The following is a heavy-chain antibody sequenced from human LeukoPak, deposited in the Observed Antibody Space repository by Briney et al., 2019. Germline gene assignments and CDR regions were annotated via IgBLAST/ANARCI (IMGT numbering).Heavy chain of an antibody. Sequence: SETLSLTCTVSGGSISSGDYYWSWIRQPPGKGLEWIGYIYYSGSTYYNPSLKSRVTISVDTSKNQFSLKLSSVTAADTAVYYSARDEGDNLDYWGQGTLVTVSS. D-gene: IGHD1-1*01. CDR1: GGSISSGDYY. CDR2: IYYSGST. CDR3: ARDEGDNLDY. J-gene: IGHJ4*02. V-gene: IGHV4-30-4*08.